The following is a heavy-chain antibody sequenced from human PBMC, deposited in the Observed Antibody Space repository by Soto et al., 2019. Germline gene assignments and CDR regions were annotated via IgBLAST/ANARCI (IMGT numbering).Heavy chain of an antibody. CDR2: INHSGST. CDR3: ARDAYGMDV. J-gene: IGHJ6*02. CDR1: GGSFSGYY. V-gene: IGHV4-34*01. Sequence: SETLSLTCAVYGGSFSGYYWSWIRQPPGKGLEWIGEINHSGSTNYNPSLKSRVTISVDTSKNQFSLKLSSVTAADTAVYYCARDAYGMDVWGQGTTVTVSS.